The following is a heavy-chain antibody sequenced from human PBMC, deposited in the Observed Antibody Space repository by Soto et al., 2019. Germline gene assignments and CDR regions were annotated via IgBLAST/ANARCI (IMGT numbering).Heavy chain of an antibody. CDR2: ISGSGGST. D-gene: IGHD3-9*01. CDR1: GFTFSSYA. J-gene: IGHJ4*02. Sequence: PGGSLRLSCAASGFTFSSYAMSWVRQAPGKGLEWVSAISGSGGSTYYADSVKGRFTISRDNSKNTLYLQMNSLRAEDTAVYYCAKGSLLVLRYFDWLLEIGFYYWGQGTLVTVSS. V-gene: IGHV3-23*01. CDR3: AKGSLLVLRYFDWLLEIGFYY.